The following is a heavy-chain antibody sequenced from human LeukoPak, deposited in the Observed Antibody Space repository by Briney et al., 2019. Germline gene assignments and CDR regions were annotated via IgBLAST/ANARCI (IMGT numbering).Heavy chain of an antibody. Sequence: PGGSLRLSCAASGFTFSSYEMNWVRQAPGTGLEWVSYISSSGGGTTMYYADSVKGRLIISRDNAKNSLHLQMNSLRAEDTAIYYCARVNYYGSGKYGMDVWGQGTMVTVSS. D-gene: IGHD3-10*01. CDR2: ISSSGGGTTM. J-gene: IGHJ6*02. CDR3: ARVNYYGSGKYGMDV. CDR1: GFTFSSYE. V-gene: IGHV3-48*03.